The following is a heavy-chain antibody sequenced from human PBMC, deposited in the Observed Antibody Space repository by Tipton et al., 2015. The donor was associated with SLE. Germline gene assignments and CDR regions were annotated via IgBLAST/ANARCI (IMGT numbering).Heavy chain of an antibody. D-gene: IGHD3-10*01. J-gene: IGHJ4*02. CDR3: ARVGDFYYGSGLYYFDY. CDR2: IYHSGST. Sequence: LRLSCAVSGYSISSGYYWGWIRQPPGKGLEWIGSIYHSGSTYYNPSLKSRVTISVDTSKNQFSLKLSSVTAADTAVYYCARVGDFYYGSGLYYFDYWGQGTLVTVSS. V-gene: IGHV4-38-2*01. CDR1: GYSISSGYY.